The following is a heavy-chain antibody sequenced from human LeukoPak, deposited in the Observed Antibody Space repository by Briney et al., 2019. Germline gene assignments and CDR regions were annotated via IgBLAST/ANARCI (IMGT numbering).Heavy chain of an antibody. J-gene: IGHJ6*02. D-gene: IGHD1-1*01. CDR2: IYYSGST. CDR3: ARHERAYYYGMDV. CDR1: GGSISSRSNY. Sequence: SETLSLTCTVSGGSISSRSNYWGWIRQPPGKGLEWIGSIYYSGSTYYNPSLKSRVTISVDTSKNQFSLKLSSVTAADTAVYYCARHERAYYYGMDVWGQGTTVTVSS. V-gene: IGHV4-39*07.